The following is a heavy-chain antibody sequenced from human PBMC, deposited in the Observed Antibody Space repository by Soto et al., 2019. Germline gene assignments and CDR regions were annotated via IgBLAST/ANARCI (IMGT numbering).Heavy chain of an antibody. CDR1: GGTFSSYA. Sequence: QVQLVQSGAEVKKPGSSVKVSCKASGGTFSSYAISWVRQAPGQGLEWMGGIIPIFGTANYAQKFQGRVTITADESTSAAYMQLSSLRSEDTAVYYCARASPPARYDSSGYYYDYFAYWGQGTLVTVSS. V-gene: IGHV1-69*12. D-gene: IGHD3-22*01. CDR3: ARASPPARYDSSGYYYDYFAY. J-gene: IGHJ4*02. CDR2: IIPIFGTA.